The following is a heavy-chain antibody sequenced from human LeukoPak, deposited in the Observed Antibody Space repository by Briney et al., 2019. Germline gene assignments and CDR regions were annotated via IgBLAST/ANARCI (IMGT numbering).Heavy chain of an antibody. Sequence: SETLSLTCAVYGGSFSGYYWSWIRQPPGRGLEWIGEINHSGNTNYNPSLKSRVTILVDTSKNQFSLKLSSVTAADTAVYYCASSPPNSYGLGEPFGYWGQGTLVTVPS. V-gene: IGHV4-34*01. CDR2: INHSGNT. CDR3: ASSPPNSYGLGEPFGY. D-gene: IGHD5-18*01. CDR1: GGSFSGYY. J-gene: IGHJ4*02.